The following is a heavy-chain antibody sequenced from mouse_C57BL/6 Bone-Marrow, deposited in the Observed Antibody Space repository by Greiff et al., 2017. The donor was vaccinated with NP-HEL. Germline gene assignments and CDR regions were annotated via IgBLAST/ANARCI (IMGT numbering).Heavy chain of an antibody. D-gene: IGHD1-1*01. CDR2: ISSGSSTI. J-gene: IGHJ4*01. CDR1: GFTFSDYG. CDR3: ARDYYGSSYVYAMDY. Sequence: EVKVVESGGGLVKPGGSLKLSCAASGFTFSDYGMHWVRQAPEKGLEWVAYISSGSSTIYYADTVKGRFTISRDNAKNTLFLQMTSLRSEDTAMYYCARDYYGSSYVYAMDYWGQGTSVTVSS. V-gene: IGHV5-17*01.